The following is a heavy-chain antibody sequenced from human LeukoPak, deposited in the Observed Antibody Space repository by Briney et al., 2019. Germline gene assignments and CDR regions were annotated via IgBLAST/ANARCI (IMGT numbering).Heavy chain of an antibody. CDR1: GYTFTNYG. D-gene: IGHD3-10*01. V-gene: IGHV1-2*02. CDR3: ARDRAGVGFDI. CDR2: INPNSGGT. J-gene: IGHJ3*02. Sequence: ASVKVSCKASGYTFTNYGISWVRQAPGQGLEWMGWINPNSGGTNYAQKFQGRVTMTRDTSINTAYMELSRLRSDDTAVYYCARDRAGVGFDICGQGTMVTVSS.